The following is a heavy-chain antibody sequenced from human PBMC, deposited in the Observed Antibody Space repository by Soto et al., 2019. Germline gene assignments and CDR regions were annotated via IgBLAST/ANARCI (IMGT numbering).Heavy chain of an antibody. D-gene: IGHD3-22*01. CDR2: IYYGGSI. Sequence: SETLSLTCSVSGGSISSGYWTWIRQPPGKGLEWIGYIYYGGSINYNPSLKSRVIISVDTAKNQFSLRLSSVTAADTAVYYCTGAYYDINGYSLDPWGRGTSVTVSS. V-gene: IGHV4-59*01. CDR1: GGSISSGY. J-gene: IGHJ5*02. CDR3: TGAYYDINGYSLDP.